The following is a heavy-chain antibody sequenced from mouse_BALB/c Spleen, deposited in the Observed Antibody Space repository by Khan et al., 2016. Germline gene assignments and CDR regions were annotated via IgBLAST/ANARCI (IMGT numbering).Heavy chain of an antibody. CDR3: ARNRANWEYAMDY. J-gene: IGHJ4*01. CDR1: GFSLTNYG. CDR2: IWSGGIT. V-gene: IGHV2-2*02. Sequence: QVQLQQPGPGLVQPSQSLSITCTVSGFSLTNYGVHWVRQSPGKGLEWLGVIWSGGITEYNAAFISRLSIRKDNSKSQVLIKMNSLQANDSGIYYCARNRANWEYAMDYWGQGTSVTVSS. D-gene: IGHD4-1*01.